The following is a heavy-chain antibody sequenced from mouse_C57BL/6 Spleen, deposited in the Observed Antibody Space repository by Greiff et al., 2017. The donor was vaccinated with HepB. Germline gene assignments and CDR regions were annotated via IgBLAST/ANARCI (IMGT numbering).Heavy chain of an antibody. V-gene: IGHV5-17*01. J-gene: IGHJ3*01. CDR3: ANIGIYYGYEAY. Sequence: EVQLVESGGGLVKPGGSLKLSCAASGFTFSDYGMHWVRQAPEKGLEWVAYISSGSSTIYYADTVKGRFTISRDNAKNTLFLQMTSLRSEDTAMYYCANIGIYYGYEAYWGQGTLVTVSA. CDR2: ISSGSSTI. CDR1: GFTFSDYG. D-gene: IGHD2-2*01.